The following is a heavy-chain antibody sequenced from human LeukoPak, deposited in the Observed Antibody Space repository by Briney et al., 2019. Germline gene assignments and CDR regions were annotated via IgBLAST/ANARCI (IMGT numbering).Heavy chain of an antibody. Sequence: SETLSLTCTVSGGSISSGSYCWGWIRQPPGKGLEWIGSIYYSGSTYYNPSLKSRVTISVDTSKNQFSLKLSSVTAADTAVYYCARHQPDDYDFWSGLNWFDPWGQGTLVTVSS. CDR2: IYYSGST. D-gene: IGHD3-3*01. CDR1: GGSISSGSYC. CDR3: ARHQPDDYDFWSGLNWFDP. V-gene: IGHV4-39*01. J-gene: IGHJ5*02.